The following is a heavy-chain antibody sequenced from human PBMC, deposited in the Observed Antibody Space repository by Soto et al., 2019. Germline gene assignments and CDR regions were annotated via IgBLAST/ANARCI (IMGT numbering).Heavy chain of an antibody. CDR2: INHSGNT. D-gene: IGHD6-13*01. Sequence: PSETLSLTCAVYGGSFSGYYWSWIRQPPGKGLEWIGEINHSGNTNYNPSLKSRVTISVDTSKNQLFLNLSSVTAADTAMYYCARHHVRGRTIAGADEFWGKGTLVTVSS. J-gene: IGHJ4*02. CDR3: ARHHVRGRTIAGADEF. CDR1: GGSFSGYY. V-gene: IGHV4-34*01.